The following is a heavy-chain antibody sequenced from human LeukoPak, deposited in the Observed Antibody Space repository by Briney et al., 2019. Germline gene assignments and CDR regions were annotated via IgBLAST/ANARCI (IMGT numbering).Heavy chain of an antibody. D-gene: IGHD3-16*01. CDR1: GGFISSFY. CDR3: ARGASPKDAVFFDY. Sequence: SETLSLTCTVSGGFISSFYCSWIRQPPGKGLEWIGFIYYSGSTNYNPSLKSRVTISADTSKNQFSLRLSSVTAADTAVYYCARGASPKDAVFFDYWGQGALITVSS. V-gene: IGHV4-59*08. CDR2: IYYSGST. J-gene: IGHJ4*02.